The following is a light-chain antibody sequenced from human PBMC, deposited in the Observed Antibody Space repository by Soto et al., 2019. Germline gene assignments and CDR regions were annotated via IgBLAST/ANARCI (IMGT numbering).Light chain of an antibody. Sequence: SVLAQPASVSGSPGHSITICCTGTSSDVGGYIYVSWYQQHPGKASKLMIYDVTSRPSGVSYRFSGSKSGNTASLTISGLQAEDEADYYCSSYTTSSSYVFGTGTKVTVL. J-gene: IGLJ1*01. CDR3: SSYTTSSSYV. V-gene: IGLV2-14*01. CDR1: SSDVGGYIY. CDR2: DVT.